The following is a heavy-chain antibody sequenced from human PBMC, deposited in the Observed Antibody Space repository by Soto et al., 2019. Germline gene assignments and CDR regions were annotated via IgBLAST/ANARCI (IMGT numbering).Heavy chain of an antibody. D-gene: IGHD4-4*01. J-gene: IGHJ4*02. CDR3: ARQTTGTYGGNLDS. Sequence: SETLSLTCTVSGGSITNYYWSWIRQPPGKGLEWIAYIHYSGSTKYNPSLQSRATISVXXXXXXFXLXLXPXTPAXTAVYYCARQTTGTYGGNLDSWGQGTLVTVS. CDR2: IHYSGST. CDR1: GGSITNYY. V-gene: IGHV4-59*01.